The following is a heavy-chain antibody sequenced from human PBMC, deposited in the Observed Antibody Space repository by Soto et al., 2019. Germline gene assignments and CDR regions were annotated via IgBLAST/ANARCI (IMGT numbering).Heavy chain of an antibody. D-gene: IGHD1-1*01. CDR2: IYWDNDK. CDR3: AHRQGGYNWNDGDFDY. CDR1: GFSLSTSGVG. J-gene: IGHJ4*02. Sequence: QITLKESGPTLVKPTQTLTLTCTFSGFSLSTSGVGVGWIRQPPGEALEYLALIYWDNDKRYSPSLQSRLTINKDTSKNQVVLTKTHMEPVDTATYYCAHRQGGYNWNDGDFDYWGQGILVTVST. V-gene: IGHV2-5*02.